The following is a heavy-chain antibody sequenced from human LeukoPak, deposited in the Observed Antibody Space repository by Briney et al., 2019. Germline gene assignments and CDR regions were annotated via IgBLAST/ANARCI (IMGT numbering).Heavy chain of an antibody. V-gene: IGHV3-7*01. D-gene: IGHD1-20*01. J-gene: IGHJ6*03. CDR2: IKADGSEK. CDR3: ARHPTPSYNWDDPSDYYYYYYMDV. CDR1: GFTFSSYW. Sequence: GGSLRLSCAASGFTFSSYWMSWVRQAPGKGLEWVANIKADGSEKYYVDSVKGRFTISRDNAKNSLYLQMHSLRGDDSAVYYCARHPTPSYNWDDPSDYYYYYYMDVWGKGTTVTVSS.